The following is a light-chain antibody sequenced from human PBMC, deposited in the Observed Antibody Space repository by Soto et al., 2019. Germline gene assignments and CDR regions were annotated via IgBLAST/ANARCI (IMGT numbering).Light chain of an antibody. J-gene: IGLJ1*01. CDR3: QSYDSSLSGYV. Sequence: QCVLTQPPSVSGAPGQRVTISCTGSSANIGAGYDVHWYQQLPGTAPKLLIYANNIRPSGVPGRFSGSKSGTSASLAITGLQAEDEADYYCQSYDSSLSGYVFXTGTKVTVL. V-gene: IGLV1-40*01. CDR1: SANIGAGYD. CDR2: ANN.